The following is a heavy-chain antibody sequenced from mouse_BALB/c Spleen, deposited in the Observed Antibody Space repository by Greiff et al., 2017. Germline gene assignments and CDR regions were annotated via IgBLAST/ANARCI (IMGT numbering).Heavy chain of an antibody. D-gene: IGHD4-1*01. J-gene: IGHJ3*01. CDR2: ISSGGGST. CDR1: GFAFSSYD. Sequence: EVHLVESGGGLVKPGGSLKHSCAASGFAFSSYDMSWVRQTPEKRLEWVAYISSGGGSTYYPDTVKGRFTISRDNAKNTLYLQMSSLKSEDTAMYYCARPLGFAYWGQGTLVTVSA. V-gene: IGHV5-12-1*01. CDR3: ARPLGFAY.